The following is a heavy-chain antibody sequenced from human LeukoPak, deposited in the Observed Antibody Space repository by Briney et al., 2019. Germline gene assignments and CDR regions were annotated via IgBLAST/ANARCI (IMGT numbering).Heavy chain of an antibody. D-gene: IGHD6-13*01. CDR1: GFTFSSYA. CDR3: ARDRSSWYPNEFDP. J-gene: IGHJ5*02. V-gene: IGHV4-39*07. CDR2: VYYSGST. Sequence: PGGPLRLSCAASGFTFSSYAVHWVRQAPGKGLEWIGSVYYSGSTYYSPSLKSRVTISVDTSKNQFSLKLSSVTAADTAVYYCARDRSSWYPNEFDPWGQGTLVTVSS.